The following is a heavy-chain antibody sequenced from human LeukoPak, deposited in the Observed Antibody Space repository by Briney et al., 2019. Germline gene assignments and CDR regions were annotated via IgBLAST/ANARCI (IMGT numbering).Heavy chain of an antibody. Sequence: GGSLRLSCRASGFSVDSVFMNWVRQPPGKGLEWVSFIMPGGHIDYTDSVKGKFTISRDSFKNTLSLQMNSLRVDDSAVYYCARGNSATTTFDFWGQGTLVTVSS. J-gene: IGHJ4*02. CDR3: ARGNSATTTFDF. V-gene: IGHV3-66*01. CDR1: GFSVDSVF. CDR2: IMPGGHI. D-gene: IGHD4-17*01.